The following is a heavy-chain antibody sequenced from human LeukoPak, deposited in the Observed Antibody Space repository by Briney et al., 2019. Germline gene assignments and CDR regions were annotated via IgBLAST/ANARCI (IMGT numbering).Heavy chain of an antibody. CDR3: ARAPLWFGEFPGSSYFDY. J-gene: IGHJ4*02. CDR2: MSYDGSNK. D-gene: IGHD3-10*01. V-gene: IGHV3-30-3*01. Sequence: GGSLRLSCAASGFTFSSYAMHWVRQAPGKELEWVAVMSYDGSNKYYADSVKGRFTISRDNSKNTLYLQMNSLRAEDTAVYYCARAPLWFGEFPGSSYFDYWGQGTLVTVSS. CDR1: GFTFSSYA.